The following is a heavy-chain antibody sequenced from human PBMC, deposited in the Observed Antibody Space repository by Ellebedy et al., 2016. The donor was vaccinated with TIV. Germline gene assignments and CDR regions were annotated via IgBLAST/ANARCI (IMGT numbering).Heavy chain of an antibody. J-gene: IGHJ3*02. CDR3: ARVRLGYCSSSSCYNAFDI. CDR1: GGSFSDYY. CDR2: ITHSGST. D-gene: IGHD2-2*02. V-gene: IGHV4-34*01. Sequence: SETLSLXXAVYGGSFSDYYWSWIRQPPGKGLEWIGEITHSGSTNYNPSLKSRVTISVDTSKNQFSLKLRSVTAADTAVYYCARVRLGYCSSSSCYNAFDIWGHGTMVTVSS.